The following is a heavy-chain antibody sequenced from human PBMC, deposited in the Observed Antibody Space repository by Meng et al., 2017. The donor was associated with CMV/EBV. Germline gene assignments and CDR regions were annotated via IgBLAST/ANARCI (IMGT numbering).Heavy chain of an antibody. J-gene: IGHJ4*02. CDR3: AISGIAARVSPIDY. CDR2: IDPSDSYT. CDR1: GYSFTSYW. D-gene: IGHD6-6*01. Sequence: GESLKISCKGSGYSFTSYWISWVRQMPGKGLEWMGRIDPSDSYTNYSPPFQGHVAISADKSISTAYLQWSSLKASDTAMYYCAISGIAARVSPIDYWGQGTLVTVSS. V-gene: IGHV5-10-1*01.